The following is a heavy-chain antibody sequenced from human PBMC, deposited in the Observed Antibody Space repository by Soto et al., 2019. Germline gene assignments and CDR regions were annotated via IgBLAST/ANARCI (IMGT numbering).Heavy chain of an antibody. V-gene: IGHV1-24*01. D-gene: IGHD4-17*01. CDR1: GYTHTELS. CDR3: ATGHDYGYYKFDY. J-gene: IGHJ4*02. Sequence: ASVRVSCKVSGYTHTELSMHWVRQAPGKGLEWMGGFDPEDGETIHAQKFQGRVTMTEETSTDTAYMELSRLRSEETDVYYCATGHDYGYYKFDYWGQGTLVTVSS. CDR2: FDPEDGET.